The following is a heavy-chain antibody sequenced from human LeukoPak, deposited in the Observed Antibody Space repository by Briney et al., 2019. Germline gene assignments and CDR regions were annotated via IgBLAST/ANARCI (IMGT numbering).Heavy chain of an antibody. CDR2: ISAYNGNT. J-gene: IGHJ6*03. V-gene: IGHV1-18*01. CDR3: ARMDIVVVPAAPPYYYYYMDV. D-gene: IGHD2-2*03. CDR1: GYTFTSYG. Sequence: ASVKVSCKASGYTFTSYGISWVRQAPGQGLEWMGWISAYNGNTSYAQKLQGRVTMTTDTSTSTAYMDLRSLRSDDTAVYYCARMDIVVVPAAPPYYYYYMDVWGKGTTVTVSS.